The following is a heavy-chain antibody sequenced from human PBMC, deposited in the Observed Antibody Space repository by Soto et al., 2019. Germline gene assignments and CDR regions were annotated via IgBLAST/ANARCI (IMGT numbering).Heavy chain of an antibody. CDR1: GGSISTTSYY. J-gene: IGHJ1*01. D-gene: IGHD3-22*01. Sequence: PSETLSLTCTVSGGSISTTSYYWGWIRQPPGKGLEWIGSIYYSRSTYYNPSLKSRLTMSVDTSKNQFSLKLSSVTAADTALYYCARHLDKDYYYDSSGYYDDWGQGTLVTVSS. CDR3: ARHLDKDYYYDSSGYYDD. V-gene: IGHV4-39*01. CDR2: IYYSRST.